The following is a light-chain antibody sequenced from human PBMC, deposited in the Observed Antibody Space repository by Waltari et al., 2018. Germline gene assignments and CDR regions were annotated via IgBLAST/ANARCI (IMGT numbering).Light chain of an antibody. CDR3: QQRSIWPPLT. J-gene: IGKJ4*01. CDR2: DAS. CDR1: QSVSRY. Sequence: EIVLTKSPATLSLSPGERATLPCRASQSVSRYLAWYQQKPGQAPRLLIYDASNRATGIPARFSGSGSGTDFTLTISSLEPEDSAVYYCQQRSIWPPLTFGGGTKVEIK. V-gene: IGKV3-11*01.